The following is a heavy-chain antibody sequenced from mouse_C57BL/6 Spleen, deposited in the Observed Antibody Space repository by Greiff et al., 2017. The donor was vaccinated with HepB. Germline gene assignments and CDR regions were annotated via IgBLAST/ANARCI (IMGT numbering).Heavy chain of an antibody. D-gene: IGHD2-1*01. Sequence: VQLQQPGAELVKPGASVKVSCKASGYTFTSYWMHWVKQRPGQGLEWIGRIHPSDSDTNYNQKFKGKATLTVDKSSSTAYMQLSSLTSEDPAVYYCAIDGNYLAWFAYWGQGTLVTVSA. J-gene: IGHJ3*01. V-gene: IGHV1-74*01. CDR1: GYTFTSYW. CDR3: AIDGNYLAWFAY. CDR2: IHPSDSDT.